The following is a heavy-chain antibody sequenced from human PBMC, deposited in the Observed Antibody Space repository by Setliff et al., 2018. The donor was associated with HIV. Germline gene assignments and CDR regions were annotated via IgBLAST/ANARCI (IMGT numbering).Heavy chain of an antibody. CDR2: INAGNGNT. CDR3: ARAIDTSGYQAGGFDY. V-gene: IGHV1-3*01. J-gene: IGHJ4*02. CDR1: GYTFTSYA. D-gene: IGHD3-22*01. Sequence: ASVKVSCKASGYTFTSYAMHWVRQAPGQRLEWMGWINAGNGNTKYSQKFQGRVTITRDTSASTAYMELSSLRSEDTAVYYCARAIDTSGYQAGGFDYWGQGTLVTVSS.